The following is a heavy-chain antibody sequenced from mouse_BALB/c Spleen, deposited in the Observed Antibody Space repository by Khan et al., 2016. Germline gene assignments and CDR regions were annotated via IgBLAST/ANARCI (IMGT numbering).Heavy chain of an antibody. CDR3: TTHYYGSMDC. J-gene: IGHJ4*01. V-gene: IGHV6-6*02. CDR1: GFTFSNYW. D-gene: IGHD1-2*01. CDR2: IRSKSNNYAT. Sequence: EVQLQESGGGLVQPGGSMKLSCVASGFTFSNYWMNWVRQSPEKGLEWVAEIRSKSNNYATHYAESVKGRFTISRDDSKSSVYLQMNNVRAEDPGIYYVTTHYYGSMDCWGQGTSVTVSS.